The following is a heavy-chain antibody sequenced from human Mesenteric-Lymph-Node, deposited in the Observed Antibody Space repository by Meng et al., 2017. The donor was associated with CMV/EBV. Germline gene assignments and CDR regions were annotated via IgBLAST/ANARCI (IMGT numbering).Heavy chain of an antibody. V-gene: IGHV4-30-4*08. J-gene: IGHJ5*02. CDR3: ARDSGRSCTTTNCRFLLGFDP. D-gene: IGHD2-2*01. Sequence: LRLSCTVSGGSISSGDYYWSWIRQPPGKGLEWIGYIYYSGSTYYNPSLKSRVTISVDTSKNQFSLKLSSVTAADTAVYYCARDSGRSCTTTNCRFLLGFDPWGQGTLVTVSS. CDR2: IYYSGST. CDR1: GGSISSGDYY.